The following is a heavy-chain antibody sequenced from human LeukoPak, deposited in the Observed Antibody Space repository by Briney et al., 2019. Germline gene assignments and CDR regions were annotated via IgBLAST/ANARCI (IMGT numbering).Heavy chain of an antibody. CDR2: ISSSSSYI. V-gene: IGHV3-21*01. D-gene: IGHD3-22*01. CDR1: GFTFSSYS. J-gene: IGHJ4*02. CDR3: ARDIRQGFDYDSSGYYPY. Sequence: PGGSLRLSCTVSGFTFSSYSMNWVRQAPGKGLEWVSSISSSSSYIYYADSVKGRFTISRDNAKNSLYLQMNSLRAEDTAVYYCARDIRQGFDYDSSGYYPYWGQGTLVTVSS.